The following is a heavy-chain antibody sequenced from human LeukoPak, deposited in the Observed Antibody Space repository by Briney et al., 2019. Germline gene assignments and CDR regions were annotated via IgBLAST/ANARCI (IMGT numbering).Heavy chain of an antibody. CDR2: ISGSGGST. CDR1: GFTFSSYA. D-gene: IGHD2-2*01. J-gene: IGHJ4*02. Sequence: GGSLRLSCAASGFTFSSYAMSWVRQAPGKGLEWVSAISGSGGSTYYADSVKDRFTISRDDSKNTLYLQMNSLRAEDTAVYYCAKGVGGVVPAANFDYWGQGTLVTVSS. CDR3: AKGVGGVVPAANFDY. V-gene: IGHV3-23*01.